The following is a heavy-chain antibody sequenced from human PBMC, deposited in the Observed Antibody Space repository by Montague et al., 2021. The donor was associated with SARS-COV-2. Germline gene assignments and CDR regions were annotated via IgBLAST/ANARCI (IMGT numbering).Heavy chain of an antibody. V-gene: IGHV2-70*01. CDR2: IYWDDDK. CDR1: GFSLSTSGMG. CDR3: ARRFSIFGVVIIPAYFDY. Sequence: PALVTPTQTLTLTCTFSGFSLSTSGMGVSWIRQPPGKALEWLALIYWDDDKYYSPSLKNRLTISKDTSKNQVVLTMTNMDPVDTATYYCARRFSIFGVVIIPAYFDYWGQGTLVTVSS. J-gene: IGHJ4*02. D-gene: IGHD3-3*01.